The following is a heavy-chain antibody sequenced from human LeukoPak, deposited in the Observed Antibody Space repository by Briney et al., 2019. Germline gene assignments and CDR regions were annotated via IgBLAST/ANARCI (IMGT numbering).Heavy chain of an antibody. J-gene: IGHJ4*02. D-gene: IGHD3-16*01. CDR1: GYAFTDYY. CDR2: INPNTGGP. Sequence: ASVKASCKASGYAFTDYYIHWVRQAPGLGLEWMGWINPNTGGPIYAQRFQGRVTLTRDTSVTTVYMEVSSLTSDDTAVYYCARGPILGLDYWGQGTLVTVSS. CDR3: ARGPILGLDY. V-gene: IGHV1-2*02.